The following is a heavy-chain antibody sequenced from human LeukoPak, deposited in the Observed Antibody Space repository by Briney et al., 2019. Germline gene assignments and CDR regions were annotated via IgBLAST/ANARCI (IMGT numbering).Heavy chain of an antibody. D-gene: IGHD1-20*01. J-gene: IGHJ4*02. Sequence: GRSLRLSCAASGLTFSSYAMSWVRQAPGKGLEWVSVLTGDGNTYYADSVKGRFTNSRDDSKNTLFLQMNSLRAEDTAVYFCAKVKWKLIGYFDYWGQGTLVTVSS. CDR3: AKVKWKLIGYFDY. CDR1: GLTFSSYA. V-gene: IGHV3-23*01. CDR2: LTGDGNT.